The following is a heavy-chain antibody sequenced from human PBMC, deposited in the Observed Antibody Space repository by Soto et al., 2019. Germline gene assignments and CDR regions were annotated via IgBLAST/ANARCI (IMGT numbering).Heavy chain of an antibody. CDR3: AKSPYIVVVVAAGPFDY. J-gene: IGHJ4*02. D-gene: IGHD2-15*01. CDR2: ISGSGGST. Sequence: GSLRLSCAASGFTFSSYAMSWVRQAPGKGLEWVSAISGSGGSTYYADSVKGRFTISRGNSKNTLYLQMNSLRAEDTAVYYCAKSPYIVVVVAAGPFDYWGQGTLVTVSS. CDR1: GFTFSSYA. V-gene: IGHV3-23*01.